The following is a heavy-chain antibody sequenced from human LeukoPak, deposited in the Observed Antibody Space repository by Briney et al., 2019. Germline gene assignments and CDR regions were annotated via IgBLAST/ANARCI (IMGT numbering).Heavy chain of an antibody. CDR1: GGSVSSSSYY. CDR3: ARPIHIVVEPDAVGGAFDI. J-gene: IGHJ3*02. CDR2: IYYSGST. Sequence: PSETLSLTCTVSGGSVSSSSYYWGWIRQPPGTRLEWIGTIYYSGSTYYNPSLKSRVTISLDTSKNQFSLRLSSVTAADTAVYYCARPIHIVVEPDAVGGAFDIWGQGTMVTVSS. V-gene: IGHV4-39*01. D-gene: IGHD2-2*01.